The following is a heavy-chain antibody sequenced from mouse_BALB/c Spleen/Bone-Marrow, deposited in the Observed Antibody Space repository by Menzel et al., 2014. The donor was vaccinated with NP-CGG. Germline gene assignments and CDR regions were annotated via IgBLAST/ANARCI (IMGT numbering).Heavy chain of an antibody. J-gene: IGHJ2*01. CDR1: GFTFSSYS. CDR2: ISSGGHDT. CDR3: SKDGGYDYSFYFDY. Sequence: EVQGVESGGGLVKPVGSLKLSCAASGFTFSSYSMSWVRQTPEKRLEWVATISSGGHDTYYPDSVKGRFTISRDNAKNTLYPQMSSLKSEDTAVYYCSKDGGYDYSFYFDYWGQGTTLTVSS. V-gene: IGHV5-6-4*01. D-gene: IGHD2-4*01.